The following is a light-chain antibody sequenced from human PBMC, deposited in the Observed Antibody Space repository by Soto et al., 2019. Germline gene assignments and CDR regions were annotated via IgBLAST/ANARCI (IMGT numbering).Light chain of an antibody. CDR2: GAS. CDR3: QQYSIWRT. V-gene: IGKV3-15*01. CDR1: ESVSTN. Sequence: EVVMTLSLATLSLTPGERATLSCRASESVSTNLAWYQQKAGQAPRLLIYGASTRATGIPARFSGSGSGTEFTLTISSLQSEDFAVYYCQQYSIWRTFGQGTKVDIK. J-gene: IGKJ1*01.